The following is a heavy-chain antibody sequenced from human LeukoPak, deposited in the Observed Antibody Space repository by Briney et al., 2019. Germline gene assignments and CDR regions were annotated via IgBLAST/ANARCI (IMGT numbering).Heavy chain of an antibody. CDR2: IHHNGST. CDR1: GGSFSGYY. CDR3: ARLKPNGVNQTGPCY. V-gene: IGHV4-34*01. D-gene: IGHD4-23*01. J-gene: IGHJ4*02. Sequence: PAETLSLPCAAYGGSFSGYYWSWIRQPPGRGLEWIGEIHHNGSTNYNPSLKSRVAILVDTSKHQFSLKLTSVTAADTAVYFCARLKPNGVNQTGPCYWGQGALVTVSS.